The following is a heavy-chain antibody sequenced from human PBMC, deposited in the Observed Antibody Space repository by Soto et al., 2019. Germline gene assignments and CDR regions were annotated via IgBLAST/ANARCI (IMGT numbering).Heavy chain of an antibody. V-gene: IGHV3-23*01. J-gene: IGHJ4*02. CDR3: AKDLANYEIDYFDY. D-gene: IGHD1-7*01. CDR2: ISGSGSIT. Sequence: GGSLRFSCAASGFTFSGYAMSWARQAPGKGLEWVSGISGSGSITYYADSVRGRFTISRDNSTNTLYLQMDSLRAEDTAVYYCAKDLANYEIDYFDYWGQGTLVTVSS. CDR1: GFTFSGYA.